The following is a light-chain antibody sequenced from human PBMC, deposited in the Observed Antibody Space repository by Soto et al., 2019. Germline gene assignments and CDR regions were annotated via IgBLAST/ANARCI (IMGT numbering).Light chain of an antibody. CDR3: QQYNNWPPLT. J-gene: IGKJ4*01. Sequence: EIVMTQSPATLSVSPGERATLSCRASHYISGNLAWYQHRPGQAPRLLIYGASTRATGIPARFSGRGFGTEFTLAISGLQSEDFAVYYCQQYNNWPPLTFGGGTKVEIK. CDR2: GAS. V-gene: IGKV3-15*01. CDR1: HYISGN.